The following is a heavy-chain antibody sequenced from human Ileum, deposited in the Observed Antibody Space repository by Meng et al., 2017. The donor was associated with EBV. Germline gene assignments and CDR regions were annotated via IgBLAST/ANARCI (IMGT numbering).Heavy chain of an antibody. V-gene: IGHV4-31*03. J-gene: IGHJ5*02. D-gene: IGHD3-10*01. Sequence: HVQLQGSGPGVAKPFQTLSLTCTVSGDSISSGGYYWSWIRQHPGKGLEWIGYIHSSGSTYYNPSLRSRLTISVETSKNQFSLKLSSVTAADTAVYYCARASYGSGSPLGESWFDPWGQGTLVTVSS. CDR3: ARASYGSGSPLGESWFDP. CDR1: GDSISSGGYY. CDR2: IHSSGST.